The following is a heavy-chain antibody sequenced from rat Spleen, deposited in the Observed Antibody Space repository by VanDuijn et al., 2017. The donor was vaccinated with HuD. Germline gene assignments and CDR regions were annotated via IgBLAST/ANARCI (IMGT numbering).Heavy chain of an antibody. CDR2: ISTGGGST. CDR3: TRDRETTRAYYFDY. J-gene: IGHJ2*01. V-gene: IGHV5-27*01. D-gene: IGHD1-4*01. CDR1: GFTFSDYY. Sequence: EVQLVESGGGLVQPGRSLKLSCAASGFTFSDYYMAWVRQAPTKGLEWVASISTGGGSTYYRDSVKGRFTISRDNAKSTLYLQMNSLRSEDTATYYCTRDRETTRAYYFDYWGQGVMVTVSS.